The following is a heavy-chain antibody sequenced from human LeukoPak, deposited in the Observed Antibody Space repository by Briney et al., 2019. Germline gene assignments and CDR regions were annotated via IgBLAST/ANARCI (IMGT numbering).Heavy chain of an antibody. V-gene: IGHV3-21*01. CDR1: GFTFSSYS. CDR3: ARDVDYGGNSFGNLYYYYYYGMDV. CDR2: ISSSSSYI. J-gene: IGHJ6*02. Sequence: PGGSLRLSCAASGFTFSSYSMNWVRQAPGKGLEWVSSISSSSSYIYYADSVKGRFTISRDNAKNSLYLQMNSLRAEDTAVYYCARDVDYGGNSFGNLYYYYYYGMDVWGQGTTVTVSS. D-gene: IGHD4-23*01.